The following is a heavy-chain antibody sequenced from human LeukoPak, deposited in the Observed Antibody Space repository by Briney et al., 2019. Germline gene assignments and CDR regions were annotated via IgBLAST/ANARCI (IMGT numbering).Heavy chain of an antibody. D-gene: IGHD2-2*01. CDR1: GGSISSGDYY. V-gene: IGHV4-30-4*01. Sequence: SETLSLTCTVSGGSISSGDYYWSWIRQPPGKGLEWIGYIYYSGSTYYNPSLKSRVTISVDTSKNQFSLKLSSVTAADTAVYYCAREVPAAVYGMDVWGQGTTVTVSS. J-gene: IGHJ6*02. CDR3: AREVPAAVYGMDV. CDR2: IYYSGST.